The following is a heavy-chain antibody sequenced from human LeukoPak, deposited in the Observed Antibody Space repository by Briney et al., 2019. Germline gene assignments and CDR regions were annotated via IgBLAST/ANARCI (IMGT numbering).Heavy chain of an antibody. CDR3: ARVIPDYYDSSGYPLFFDY. CDR1: GYTFTSYG. V-gene: IGHV1-18*01. D-gene: IGHD3-22*01. Sequence: ASVKVSCKASGYTFTSYGISWVRQAPGQGLEWMGWISAYNGNTNYAQKLQGRVTMTTDTSTSTAYMEVRSLRSDDTAVYFCARVIPDYYDSSGYPLFFDYWGQGTLVTVSS. J-gene: IGHJ4*02. CDR2: ISAYNGNT.